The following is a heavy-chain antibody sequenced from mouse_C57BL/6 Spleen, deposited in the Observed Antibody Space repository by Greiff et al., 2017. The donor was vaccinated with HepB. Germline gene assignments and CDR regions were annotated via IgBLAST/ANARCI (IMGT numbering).Heavy chain of an antibody. CDR2: INPGSGGT. CDR3: ARRTGPYAMDY. D-gene: IGHD4-1*01. J-gene: IGHJ4*01. Sequence: QVQLKQEGAERGRPGNSVKVACKASGYAFTNYLIEWVKQRPGQGLEWIGVINPGSGGTNYNEKFKGKATLTADKSSSTAYMQLSSLTSEDSAVYFCARRTGPYAMDYWGQGTSVTVSS. CDR1: GYAFTNYL. V-gene: IGHV1-54*01.